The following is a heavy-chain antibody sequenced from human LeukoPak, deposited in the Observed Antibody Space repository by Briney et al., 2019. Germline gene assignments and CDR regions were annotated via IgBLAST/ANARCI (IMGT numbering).Heavy chain of an antibody. D-gene: IGHD6-13*01. CDR3: ARDRSSSWYTLWFDP. CDR2: INPRGTST. J-gene: IGHJ5*02. CDR1: GYSFTSHY. Sequence: ASVKVSCKASGYSFTSHYMHWVRQAPGQGLEWMGLINPRGTSTIYAEKFQGRIIMTRDTSTSTVYMELSSLRSEDTAVYYCARDRSSSWYTLWFDPWGQGTLVTVSS. V-gene: IGHV1-46*01.